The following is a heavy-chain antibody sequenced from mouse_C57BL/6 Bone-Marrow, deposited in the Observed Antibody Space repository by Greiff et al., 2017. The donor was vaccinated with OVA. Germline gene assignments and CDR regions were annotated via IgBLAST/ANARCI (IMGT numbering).Heavy chain of an antibody. CDR1: GFTFSDYY. D-gene: IGHD2-5*01. V-gene: IGHV5-12*01. CDR3: ARAYYSNYDYAMDY. CDR2: ISNGGGST. J-gene: IGHJ4*01. Sequence: EVNVVESGGGLVQPGGSLKLSCAASGFTFSDYYMYWVRQTPEKRLEWVAYISNGGGSTYYPDTVKGRFTISRDNAKNTLYLQMSRLKSEDTAMYYCARAYYSNYDYAMDYWGQGTSVTVSS.